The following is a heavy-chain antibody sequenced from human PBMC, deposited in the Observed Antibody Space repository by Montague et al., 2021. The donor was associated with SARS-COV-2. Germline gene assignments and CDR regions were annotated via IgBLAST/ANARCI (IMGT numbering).Heavy chain of an antibody. CDR2: IHHGGST. D-gene: IGHD3-10*01. J-gene: IGHJ6*03. CDR1: GGSFSTYS. CDR3: ARLRDGVVPSPILGVGPYYSYYYMDV. Sequence: SETLSLTCAVHGGSFSTYSWNWIRQPPGKGLEWIGEIHHGGSTNXNPSLKGRVTISADTSKNQFSLKLTSVAAADTAVYYCARLRDGVVPSPILGVGPYYSYYYMDVWGRGTTVTVSS. V-gene: IGHV4-34*01.